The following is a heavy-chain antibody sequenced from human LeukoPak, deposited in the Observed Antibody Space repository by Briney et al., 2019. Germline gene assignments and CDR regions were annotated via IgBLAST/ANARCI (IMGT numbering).Heavy chain of an antibody. CDR2: IYYSGST. CDR1: GGSISSHY. D-gene: IGHD1-26*01. J-gene: IGHJ4*02. Sequence: SETLSLTCTVSGGSISSHYWSWIRQPPGKGLEWIGYIYYSGSTNYNPSLKSRVTISVDTSKNQFSLKLSSVTAADTAVYYGARVLGGSRVFHYWGQGTLVTVSS. CDR3: ARVLGGSRVFHY. V-gene: IGHV4-59*11.